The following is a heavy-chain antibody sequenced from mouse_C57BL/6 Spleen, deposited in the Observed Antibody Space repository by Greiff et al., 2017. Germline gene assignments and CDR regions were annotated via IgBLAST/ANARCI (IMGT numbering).Heavy chain of an antibody. CDR2: IRNKANGYTT. CDR3: ARWGVRRAMDY. J-gene: IGHJ4*01. Sequence: EVKLVESGGGLVQPGGSLSLSCAASGFTFTDYYMSWVRQPPGKALEWLGFIRNKANGYTTEYSASVKGRFTISRDNSQSILYLQIKAVRAEENAAKYCARWGVRRAMDYWGQGTSVTVSS. D-gene: IGHD2-2*01. V-gene: IGHV7-3*01. CDR1: GFTFTDYY.